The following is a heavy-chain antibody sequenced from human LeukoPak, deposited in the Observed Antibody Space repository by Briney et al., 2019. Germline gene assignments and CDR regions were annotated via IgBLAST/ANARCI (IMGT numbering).Heavy chain of an antibody. J-gene: IGHJ5*02. CDR1: GGSFSGYY. CDR3: ARGSAWYYYGSGSWFDP. D-gene: IGHD3-10*01. CDR2: INHSGST. V-gene: IGHV4-34*01. Sequence: SETLSLTCAVYGGSFSGYYWSWIRQPPGKGLEWIGEINHSGSTNYNPSLKSRVTISVDTSKNQFSLKLSSVTAADTAVYYCARGSAWYYYGSGSWFDPWGQGTLVTVSS.